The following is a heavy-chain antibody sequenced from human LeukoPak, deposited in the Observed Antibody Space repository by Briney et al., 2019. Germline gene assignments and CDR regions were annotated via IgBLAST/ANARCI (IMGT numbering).Heavy chain of an antibody. CDR2: MNPNSANT. Sequence: ASVKVSCKASGYTFTSYDINWVRQATGQGLEWMGWMNPNSANTGYAQKFQGRVTLTRNTSITTAYMELSSLRSEDTAVYCCARVYNPLVYYMDVWGKGTTVTVSS. V-gene: IGHV1-8*03. CDR1: GYTFTSYD. CDR3: ARVYNPLVYYMDV. J-gene: IGHJ6*03. D-gene: IGHD1-1*01.